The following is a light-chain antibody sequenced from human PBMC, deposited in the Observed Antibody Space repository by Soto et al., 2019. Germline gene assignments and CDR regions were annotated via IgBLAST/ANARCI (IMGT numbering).Light chain of an antibody. J-gene: IGLJ3*02. Sequence: QSALTQPPSASGTPGQRVTISCSGSGSNIGTNTVNWYQQLPGTAPKLLIYRTDQRPAGIPDRFSGSKSGTSASLDISGLQSDDEADYYCAAWDDSLNGLLFGGGTKVTVL. V-gene: IGLV1-44*01. CDR3: AAWDDSLNGLL. CDR2: RTD. CDR1: GSNIGTNT.